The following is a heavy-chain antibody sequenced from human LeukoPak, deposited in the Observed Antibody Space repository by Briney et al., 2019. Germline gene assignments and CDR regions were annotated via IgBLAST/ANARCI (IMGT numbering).Heavy chain of an antibody. J-gene: IGHJ4*02. Sequence: ASVKVSCKASGYTFTSYGLTWVRQAPGQGLEWMGWISAYNGNTNYAQKLQGRVTMTTDASTTTAYMELRSLRSDDTAVYYCARVNYDHPDYWGQGTLVTVSS. CDR3: ARVNYDHPDY. V-gene: IGHV1-18*01. D-gene: IGHD3-22*01. CDR1: GYTFTSYG. CDR2: ISAYNGNT.